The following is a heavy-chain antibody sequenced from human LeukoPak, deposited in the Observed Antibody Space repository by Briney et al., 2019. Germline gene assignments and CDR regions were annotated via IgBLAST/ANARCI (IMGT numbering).Heavy chain of an antibody. D-gene: IGHD2-2*01. V-gene: IGHV4-34*01. CDR2: INHSGST. Sequence: PSETLSLTCAVSGGSISSGGYSWSWIRQPPGKGLEWIGEINHSGSTNYNPSLKSRVTISVDTSKNQFSLKLSSVTAADTAVYYCARRGRRSVPAALRFDPWGQGTLVTVSS. CDR1: GGSISSGGYS. J-gene: IGHJ5*02. CDR3: ARRGRRSVPAALRFDP.